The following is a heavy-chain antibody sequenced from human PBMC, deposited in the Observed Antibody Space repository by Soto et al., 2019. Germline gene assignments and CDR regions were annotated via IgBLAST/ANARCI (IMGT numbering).Heavy chain of an antibody. CDR1: GGSMNTYD. V-gene: IGHV4-59*01. D-gene: IGHD4-4*01. CDR3: ARASMTTIPMDV. J-gene: IGHJ6*02. CDR2: VYYTGTT. Sequence: SETLSLTCNVSGGSMNTYDWTWIGKPPGKGLEWIGYVYYTGTTNYKPSLKTRVTISVDTSKNQFSLKLTSVTAADTAMYYCARASMTTIPMDVWGRGTMVTVS.